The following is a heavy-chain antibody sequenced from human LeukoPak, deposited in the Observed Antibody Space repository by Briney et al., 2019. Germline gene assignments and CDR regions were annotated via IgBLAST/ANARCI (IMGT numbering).Heavy chain of an antibody. D-gene: IGHD1-1*01. CDR1: GYSFTSYW. J-gene: IGHJ4*02. Sequence: PGESLKISCKGSGYSFTSYWIGWVRQMPGKGLEWMGIIYPGDSDTRYSPSFQGQVTTSADKSISTAYLQWSSLKASDTAMYYCARLRGRADPGTTLDYWGQGTLVTVSS. CDR2: IYPGDSDT. CDR3: ARLRGRADPGTTLDY. V-gene: IGHV5-51*01.